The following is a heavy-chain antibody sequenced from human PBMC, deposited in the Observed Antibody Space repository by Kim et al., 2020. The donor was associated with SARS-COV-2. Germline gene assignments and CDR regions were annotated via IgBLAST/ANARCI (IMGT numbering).Heavy chain of an antibody. J-gene: IGHJ4*02. CDR2: IYRGGST. CDR3: ASFDY. V-gene: IGHV3-66*01. Sequence: IYRGGSTYYADSVKGRFTISRDNSKNTRYLQMNSLRAEDTAVYYCASFDYWGQGTLVTVSS.